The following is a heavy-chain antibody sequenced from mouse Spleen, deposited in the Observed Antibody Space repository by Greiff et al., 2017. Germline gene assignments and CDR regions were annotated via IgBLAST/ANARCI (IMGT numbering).Heavy chain of an antibody. CDR1: GYTFTDYE. CDR3: TGSMITTHYAMDY. CDR2: IDPETGGT. J-gene: IGHJ4*01. Sequence: QVQLQQSGAELVRPGASVTLSCKASGYTFTDYEMHWVKQTPVHGLEWIGAIDPETGGTAYNQKFKGKTILTADKSSSTAYMELRSLTSEDSAVYYCTGSMITTHYAMDYWGQGTSVTVSS. V-gene: IGHV1-15*01. D-gene: IGHD2-4*01.